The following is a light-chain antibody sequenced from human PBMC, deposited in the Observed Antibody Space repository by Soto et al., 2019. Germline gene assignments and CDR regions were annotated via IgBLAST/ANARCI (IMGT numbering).Light chain of an antibody. Sequence: QSALTQPASVSGSPGQSVSISCTGTTSDIGTFNLVSWYQQHPGKAPKLMVYEGSQRPSGVSNRFSGSKSANTASLTISRLQTEDEADYYCCSYTGSGTYVFGTGTKVTVL. CDR3: CSYTGSGTYV. CDR2: EGS. J-gene: IGLJ1*01. CDR1: TSDIGTFNL. V-gene: IGLV2-23*01.